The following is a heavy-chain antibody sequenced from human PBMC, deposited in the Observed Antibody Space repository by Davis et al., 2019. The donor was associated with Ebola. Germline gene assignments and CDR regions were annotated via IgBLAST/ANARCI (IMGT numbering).Heavy chain of an antibody. V-gene: IGHV3-30-3*01. CDR2: ISYDGSNK. D-gene: IGHD6-6*01. CDR3: ARDIYSSSSGYYYGMDV. J-gene: IGHJ6*02. CDR1: GFTFSDYY. Sequence: PGGSLRLSCAASGFTFSDYYMSWIRQAPGKGLEWVAVISYDGSNKYYADSVKGRFTISRDNSKNTLYLQMNSLRAEDTAVYYCARDIYSSSSGYYYGMDVWGQGTTVTVSS.